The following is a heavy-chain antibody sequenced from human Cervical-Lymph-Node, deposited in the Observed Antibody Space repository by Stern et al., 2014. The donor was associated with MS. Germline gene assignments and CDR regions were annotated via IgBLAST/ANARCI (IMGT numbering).Heavy chain of an antibody. CDR3: ARGLTIFGVATLLDV. D-gene: IGHD3-3*01. J-gene: IGHJ6*02. Sequence: EVHLVESGGGLVQPGGSLRLSCAASGFTFDSHSMNWVRQAPGKGLEWVSYITRSSATTHYADSVKGRFTISRDNARNSLFLQMNSLRAEDTAVYYCARGLTIFGVATLLDVWGQGTTVTVSS. V-gene: IGHV3-48*04. CDR1: GFTFDSHS. CDR2: ITRSSATT.